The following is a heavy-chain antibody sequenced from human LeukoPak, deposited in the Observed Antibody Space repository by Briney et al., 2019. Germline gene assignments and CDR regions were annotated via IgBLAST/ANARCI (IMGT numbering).Heavy chain of an antibody. Sequence: SVKVSCKASGGTFSSYAMSWVRQAPGQGLEWMGRIIPIFGTANYAQKFQGRVTITTDESTSTAYMELSSLRSEDTAVYYCARGRYYGSGGNYMDVWGKGTTVTVSS. D-gene: IGHD3-10*01. CDR2: IIPIFGTA. V-gene: IGHV1-69*05. CDR3: ARGRYYGSGGNYMDV. CDR1: GGTFSSYA. J-gene: IGHJ6*03.